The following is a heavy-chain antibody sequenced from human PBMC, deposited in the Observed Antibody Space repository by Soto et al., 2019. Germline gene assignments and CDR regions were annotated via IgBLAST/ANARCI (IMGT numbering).Heavy chain of an antibody. D-gene: IGHD3-3*01. V-gene: IGHV4-34*01. CDR3: ARAPPLRFLEWLPDYYYYYGMDV. J-gene: IGHJ6*02. CDR1: GGSFSGYY. CDR2: INHSGST. Sequence: SETLSLTCAVYGGSFSGYYWSWIRQPPGKGLEWIGEINHSGSTNYNPSLKSRVTISVDTSKNQFSLKLSSVTAADTAVYYCARAPPLRFLEWLPDYYYYYGMDVWGQGTTVTVSS.